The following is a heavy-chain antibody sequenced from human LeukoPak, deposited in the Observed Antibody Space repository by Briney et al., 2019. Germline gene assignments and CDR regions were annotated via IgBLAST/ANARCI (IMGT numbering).Heavy chain of an antibody. CDR1: GFIFNNYW. D-gene: IGHD6-13*01. J-gene: IGHJ4*02. CDR2: INSDGRIT. CDR3: TRPLKYSSSWSLEY. Sequence: GGSLRLSCAASGFIFNNYWMHWVRQTPGEGLVWVSRINSDGRITDYADSVKGRFTISRDNAKNTLYLQMNSLRAEDTAVYYCTRPLKYSSSWSLEYWGQGTPVTVSS. V-gene: IGHV3-74*01.